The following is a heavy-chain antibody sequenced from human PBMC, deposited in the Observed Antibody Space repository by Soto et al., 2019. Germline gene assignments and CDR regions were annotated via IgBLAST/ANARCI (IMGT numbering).Heavy chain of an antibody. Sequence: EVQLVESGGGLVQPGRSLRLSCAASGFTFDDYAMHWVRQAPGKGLEWVSGISWNSGSIGYADSVKGRFTISRDNAKNSLYLQMNSLRAEDTALYYCAKEGQQTRYFDWLLHSDYYYYYMDVWGKGTTVTVSS. CDR3: AKEGQQTRYFDWLLHSDYYYYYMDV. V-gene: IGHV3-9*01. D-gene: IGHD3-9*01. J-gene: IGHJ6*03. CDR1: GFTFDDYA. CDR2: ISWNSGSI.